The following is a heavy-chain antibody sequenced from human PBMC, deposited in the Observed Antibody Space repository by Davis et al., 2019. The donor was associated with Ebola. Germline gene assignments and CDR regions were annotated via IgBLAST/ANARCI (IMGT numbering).Heavy chain of an antibody. V-gene: IGHV3-7*01. CDR2: IKRGDGSDI. CDR1: GFTFRAYW. CDR3: ARQARVDV. J-gene: IGHJ6*02. Sequence: GESLKISCAASGFTFRAYWMSWVRQAPGKGLEWVASIKRGDGSDIYYADSVKGRFSISRDNAKNSLYLQMNSLRVEDTAVYYCARQARVDVWGQGTTVTVSS.